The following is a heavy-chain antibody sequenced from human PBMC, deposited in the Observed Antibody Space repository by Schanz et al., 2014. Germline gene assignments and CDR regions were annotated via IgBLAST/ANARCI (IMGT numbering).Heavy chain of an antibody. J-gene: IGHJ5*02. CDR1: GFTLSNYA. CDR2: LSEGGGGT. Sequence: EVQLLESGGGLAQPGGSLRLSCAASGFTLSNYAMSWVRQAPGKGLEWVSALSEGGGGTHYADSVRGRFTISSDSSKNTLYLQMSSQRADDTAVYYCAKAADWPVTRFDPWGQGTLVTVSS. V-gene: IGHV3-23*01. CDR3: AKAADWPVTRFDP. D-gene: IGHD3-9*01.